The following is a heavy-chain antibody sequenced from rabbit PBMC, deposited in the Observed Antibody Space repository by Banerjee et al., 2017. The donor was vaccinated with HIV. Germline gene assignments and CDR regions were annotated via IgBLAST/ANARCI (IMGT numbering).Heavy chain of an antibody. CDR3: ARDETDDAGADWSYAL. CDR2: INTSSGNT. CDR1: GFSFSNKYV. Sequence: QQLLEESGGGLVQPEGSLTLTCTASGFSFSNKYVMCWVSQAPGKGLEWIACINTSSGNTVYATWAKGRFTISKTSWTTVTLQMTSLTAADTATYFCARDETDDAGADWSYALWGQGTLVTVS. D-gene: IGHD4-2*01. J-gene: IGHJ4*01. V-gene: IGHV1S45*01.